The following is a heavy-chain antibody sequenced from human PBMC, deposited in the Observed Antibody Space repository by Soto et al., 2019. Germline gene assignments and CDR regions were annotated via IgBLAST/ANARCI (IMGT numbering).Heavy chain of an antibody. CDR2: HYSGGST. Sequence: LRLSCAISGFSVSSNYLSWVRQAPWKGLEWVSVHYSGGSTYYADSVQGRFTISRDRSNNTLYLQMRRVRAEDTAVYFCARHRHPRGTVGATSPLDPWGQGTQVTVSS. CDR1: GFSVSSNY. J-gene: IGHJ5*02. CDR3: ARHRHPRGTVGATSPLDP. D-gene: IGHD1-26*01. V-gene: IGHV3-53*01.